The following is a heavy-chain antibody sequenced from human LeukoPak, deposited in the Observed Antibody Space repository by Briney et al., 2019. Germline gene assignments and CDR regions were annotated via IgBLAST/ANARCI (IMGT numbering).Heavy chain of an antibody. Sequence: SETLSLTCAVYGGSFSGYYWSWIRQPPGKGLEWIGYIYYSGSTYYNPSLKSRVTISVDTSKNQFSLKLKSVTAADTAVYHCARGYAPFDPWGQGTLVTVSS. CDR2: IYYSGST. CDR1: GGSFSGYY. CDR3: ARGYAPFDP. V-gene: IGHV4-34*09. D-gene: IGHD2-2*01. J-gene: IGHJ5*02.